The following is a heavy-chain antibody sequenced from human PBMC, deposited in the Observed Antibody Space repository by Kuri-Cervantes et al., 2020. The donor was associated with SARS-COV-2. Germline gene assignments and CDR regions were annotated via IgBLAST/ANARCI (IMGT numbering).Heavy chain of an antibody. V-gene: IGHV3-11*04. Sequence: GESLKISCAASGFTFSDYYMNWIRQALGKGLEWVSYISSSSSSIYYADSVKGRFTIPRDNAKNTLYLQMNSLRAEDTAVYYCAGNASDDYYCYYYMDVWGKGTTVTVSS. CDR1: GFTFSDYY. D-gene: IGHD3-10*01. CDR3: AGNASDDYYCYYYMDV. CDR2: ISSSSSSI. J-gene: IGHJ6*03.